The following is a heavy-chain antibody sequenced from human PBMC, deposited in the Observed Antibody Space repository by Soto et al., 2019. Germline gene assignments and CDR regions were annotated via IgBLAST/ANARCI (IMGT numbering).Heavy chain of an antibody. D-gene: IGHD3-22*01. Sequence: QVQLQESGPGLVKPSQTLSLTCTVSGGSISSGDYYWSWIRQPPGKGLEWIGYIYYSGSTYYHPSLQSRVTISIDASKNQFSLKLRSVTAADTAMYYCASYDSSGYYLGYWGQGTLVTVSS. CDR3: ASYDSSGYYLGY. CDR1: GGSISSGDYY. CDR2: IYYSGST. J-gene: IGHJ4*02. V-gene: IGHV4-30-4*01.